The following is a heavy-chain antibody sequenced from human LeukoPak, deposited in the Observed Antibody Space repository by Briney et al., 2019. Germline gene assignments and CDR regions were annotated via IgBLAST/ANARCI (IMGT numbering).Heavy chain of an antibody. V-gene: IGHV2-70*11. Sequence: SGPALVKPTQTLTLTCTFSGFSLSTSGMCVSWIRQPPGKALEWLARIDWDDDKYYSTSLKTRLTISKDTSKNQVVLTMTNMDPVDTATYYCARILVEYGSGWYSADYWGQGTLVTVSS. D-gene: IGHD6-19*01. J-gene: IGHJ4*02. CDR1: GFSLSTSGMC. CDR3: ARILVEYGSGWYSADY. CDR2: IDWDDDK.